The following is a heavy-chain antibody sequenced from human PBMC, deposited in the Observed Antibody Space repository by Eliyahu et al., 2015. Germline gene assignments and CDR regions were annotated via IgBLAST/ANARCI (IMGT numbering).Heavy chain of an antibody. Sequence: QVQIQQSGAGLLRPSEXLSLTCXVXDKSFSAYYWTWIRQSPEMGLEWIGEIFHSGSTDYNPSLKSRVTISIDTSRSRFSLRLDSVTAADSAVYYCARGRSPDSWGPGTPVTVSS. V-gene: IGHV4-34*01. CDR2: IFHSGST. CDR3: ARGRSPDS. J-gene: IGHJ4*02. CDR1: DKSFSAYY.